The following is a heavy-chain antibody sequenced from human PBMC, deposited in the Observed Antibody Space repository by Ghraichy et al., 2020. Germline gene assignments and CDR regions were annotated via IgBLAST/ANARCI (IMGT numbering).Heavy chain of an antibody. CDR2: IYYSGRT. J-gene: IGHJ5*02. CDR3: ARHYSSSWYEGWFDP. CDR1: GGSISSYY. D-gene: IGHD6-13*01. Sequence: SETLPLTCTVSGGSISSYYWSWIRQPPGKGLEWIGYIYYSGRTNYNPSLKSRVTISVDTSKNQFSLKLSSVTAADTAVYYCARHYSSSWYEGWFDPWGQGTLVTVSS. V-gene: IGHV4-59*08.